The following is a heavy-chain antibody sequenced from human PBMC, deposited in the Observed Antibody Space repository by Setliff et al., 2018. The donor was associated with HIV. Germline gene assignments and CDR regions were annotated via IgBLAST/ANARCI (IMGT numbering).Heavy chain of an antibody. J-gene: IGHJ4*02. CDR3: ARQHSESRDFDY. D-gene: IGHD3-22*01. CDR2: INHSGST. V-gene: IGHV4-34*01. CDR1: GGSFTDIGGSFTDYY. Sequence: SETLSLTCAVFGGSFTDIGGSFTDYYWIWIRQPPGKGLEWIGEINHSGSTHYNPSLKSRFTISVDTSKNQFSLKLSSVTAADTAVYYCARQHSESRDFDYWGQGTLVTVSS.